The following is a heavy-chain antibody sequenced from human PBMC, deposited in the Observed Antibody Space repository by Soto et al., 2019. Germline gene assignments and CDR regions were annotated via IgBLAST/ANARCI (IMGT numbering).Heavy chain of an antibody. J-gene: IGHJ4*02. D-gene: IGHD1-1*01. V-gene: IGHV3-15*01. CDR3: TTIDSNDGRLEN. CDR1: GLTFSNAW. CDR2: IRSKTDGGTT. Sequence: PGGSLRLSCAVSGLTFSNAWMSWVRQAPGKGLEYVGRIRSKTDGGTTDYGAPVKDRFIISRDDSKNTLYLQVNSLKPEDTAVYYCTTIDSNDGRLENWGQGALVTVSS.